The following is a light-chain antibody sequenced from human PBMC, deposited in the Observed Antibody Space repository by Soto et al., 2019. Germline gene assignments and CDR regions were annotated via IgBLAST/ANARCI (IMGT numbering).Light chain of an antibody. Sequence: DIQMTQSPSSLSASVGDRVTITCRANQSIGSYVNWYQQKLGKAPKLLIYAASSLQSGVPSRFSGSGSGTDFTLTINSLQPEDFATYHCQQSYGTPPTFGQGTKLEI. V-gene: IGKV1-39*01. CDR2: AAS. CDR1: QSIGSY. CDR3: QQSYGTPPT. J-gene: IGKJ2*01.